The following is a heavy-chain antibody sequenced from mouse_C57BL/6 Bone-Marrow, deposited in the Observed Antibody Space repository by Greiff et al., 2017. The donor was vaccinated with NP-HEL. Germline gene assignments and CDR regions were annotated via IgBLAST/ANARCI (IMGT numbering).Heavy chain of an antibody. Sequence: VQLKESGGDLVKPGGSLKLSCAASGFTFSSYGMSWVRQTPDKRLEWVATISSGGSYTYYPDSVKGRFTISRDNAKNTRYLQMSSLKSEDTAMYYRARPVYDGYYVHAMDYWGQGTSVTVSS. V-gene: IGHV5-6*01. CDR1: GFTFSSYG. CDR2: ISSGGSYT. J-gene: IGHJ4*01. D-gene: IGHD2-3*01. CDR3: ARPVYDGYYVHAMDY.